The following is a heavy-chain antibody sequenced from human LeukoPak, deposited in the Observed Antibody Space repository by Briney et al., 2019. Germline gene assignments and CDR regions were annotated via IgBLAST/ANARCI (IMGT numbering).Heavy chain of an antibody. D-gene: IGHD6-19*01. Sequence: GGSLRLSCAASGFTFNSYWMHWVRQAPGKGLMWVSRINSDGSSTSYADSVKGRFTISRDNAKNTLYLQMNSLRAEDTAVYYCARERKEQWLANSPFYFDYWGQGTLVTVSS. CDR2: INSDGSST. CDR3: ARERKEQWLANSPFYFDY. CDR1: GFTFNSYW. V-gene: IGHV3-74*01. J-gene: IGHJ4*02.